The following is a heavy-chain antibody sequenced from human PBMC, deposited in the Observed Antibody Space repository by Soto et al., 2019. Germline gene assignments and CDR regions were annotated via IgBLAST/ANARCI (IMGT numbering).Heavy chain of an antibody. CDR3: ARTVTTSQSPWDYYYGMDV. D-gene: IGHD4-17*01. CDR1: GGTFSSYA. V-gene: IGHV1-69*01. J-gene: IGHJ6*02. Sequence: QVQLVQSGAEVKKPGSSVKVSCKASGGTFSSYAISWVRQAPGQGLEWMGGIIHIFGTANYAQKFQGRVTITADESTSTAYMELSSLRSEDTAVYYCARTVTTSQSPWDYYYGMDVWGQGTTVTVSS. CDR2: IIHIFGTA.